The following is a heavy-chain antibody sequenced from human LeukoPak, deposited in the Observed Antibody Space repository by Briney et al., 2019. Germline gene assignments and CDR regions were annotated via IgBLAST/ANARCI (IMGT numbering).Heavy chain of an antibody. D-gene: IGHD5-24*01. V-gene: IGHV3-30-3*01. CDR1: GFTFSSYA. J-gene: IGHJ4*02. Sequence: PGRSLRLSCAASGFTFSSYAMHWVRQAPGKGLEWVAVISYDGSNKYYADSVKGRFTISRDNSKNTLYLQMNSLRAEDTAVYYCARDLWDGYQPFVYWGQGTLVTVSS. CDR3: ARDLWDGYQPFVY. CDR2: ISYDGSNK.